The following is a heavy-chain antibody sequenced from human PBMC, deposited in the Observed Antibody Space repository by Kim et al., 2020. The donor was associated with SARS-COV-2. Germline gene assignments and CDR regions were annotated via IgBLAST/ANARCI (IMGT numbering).Heavy chain of an antibody. J-gene: IGHJ4*01. CDR1: GGSFSGYY. D-gene: IGHD6-19*01. CDR2: INHSGST. Sequence: SETLSLTCAVYGGSFSGYYWSWIRQPPGKGLEWIGEINHSGSTNYNPSLKSRVTISVDTSKNQFSLKLSSVTAADTAVYYCARGPRKNIAVAEHKVFDY. V-gene: IGHV4-34*01. CDR3: ARGPRKNIAVAEHKVFDY.